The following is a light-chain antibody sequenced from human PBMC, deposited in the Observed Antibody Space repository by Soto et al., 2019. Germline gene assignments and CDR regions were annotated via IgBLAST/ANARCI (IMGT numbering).Light chain of an antibody. J-gene: IGKJ1*01. Sequence: DIQMTQSPSTLSASVGDRVTISCRASQSISTWLAWYQQKPGKAPKLLIYDASSLESGVPSRFSGSGSGTEFTLTISRLQPDDFATYYCQLYNTYSLTFGQGTKVDVK. V-gene: IGKV1-5*01. CDR2: DAS. CDR1: QSISTW. CDR3: QLYNTYSLT.